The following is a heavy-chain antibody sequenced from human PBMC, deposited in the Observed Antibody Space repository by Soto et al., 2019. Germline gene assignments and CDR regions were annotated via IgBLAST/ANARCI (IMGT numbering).Heavy chain of an antibody. CDR1: GFTFSSYA. V-gene: IGHV3-23*01. D-gene: IGHD1-26*01. CDR2: ISGSGGST. J-gene: IGHJ4*02. Sequence: EVQLLESGGGLVQPGGSLRLSCAASGFTFSSYAMSWVRQAPGKGLEWVSAISGSGGSTYYADSVKGRFTISRDNSKNTLYLQMNSRRAEDTAVYDCAKVQGGSYYYFDYWGQGTLVTVSS. CDR3: AKVQGGSYYYFDY.